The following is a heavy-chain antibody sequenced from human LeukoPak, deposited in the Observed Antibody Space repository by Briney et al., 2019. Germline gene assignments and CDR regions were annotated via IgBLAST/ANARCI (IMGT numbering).Heavy chain of an antibody. CDR3: ARARRGLLWFGDLYT. CDR1: GFTFSNYG. D-gene: IGHD3-10*01. J-gene: IGHJ4*02. Sequence: GGSLRLSCVASGFTFSNYGMHWVRQAPGKGLEWVAVVSYDRITKYYADSVKGRFSISRDNSKNTLSLEMNSLRPEDTAVYYCARARRGLLWFGDLYTWGQGTLVTVSS. V-gene: IGHV3-30*03. CDR2: VSYDRITK.